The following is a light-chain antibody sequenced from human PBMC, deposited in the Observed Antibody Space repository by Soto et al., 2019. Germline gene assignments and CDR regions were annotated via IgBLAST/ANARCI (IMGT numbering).Light chain of an antibody. V-gene: IGKV3-20*01. CDR2: GAS. Sequence: EIVLTQSPAILSLSPGEIATLSFRASQSVSSYLAWYQQKPGQAPRLLIYGASSRATGIPDRFSGSGSGTDFTLTISRLEPEDFAVYYCQQYGSSGTFGQGTKVDIK. CDR3: QQYGSSGT. J-gene: IGKJ1*01. CDR1: QSVSSY.